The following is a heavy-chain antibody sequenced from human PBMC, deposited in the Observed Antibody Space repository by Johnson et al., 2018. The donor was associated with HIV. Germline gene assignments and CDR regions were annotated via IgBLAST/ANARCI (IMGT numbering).Heavy chain of an antibody. CDR1: GFTFSGYV. V-gene: IGHV3-23*04. CDR2: ISGSGGST. D-gene: IGHD6-13*01. Sequence: VQLVESGGGVVQPGRSLRLSCAASGFTFSGYVMSWVRQAPGKGLEWVSGISGSGGSTYYADSVKGRFPISRDNSKNTLYLQMNSLRAEDTAVYYCAKGTQYSSSWRIDAFDIWGQGTMVTVSS. J-gene: IGHJ3*02. CDR3: AKGTQYSSSWRIDAFDI.